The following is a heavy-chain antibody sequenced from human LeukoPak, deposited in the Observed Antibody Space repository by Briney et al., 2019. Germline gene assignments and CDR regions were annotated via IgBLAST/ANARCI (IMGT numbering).Heavy chain of an antibody. D-gene: IGHD3-22*01. J-gene: IGHJ4*02. CDR1: GGSLSSSYYY. Sequence: PSETLSLTCTVSGGSLSSSYYYWGWIRQPPGTGLEWIGSIYSSGSTYYNPSLKSRVTISVDTSKNQFSLKLTSVTAADTAIYYCARENPSGYYNRPIDYWGQGTLVTVSS. CDR2: IYSSGST. CDR3: ARENPSGYYNRPIDY. V-gene: IGHV4-39*07.